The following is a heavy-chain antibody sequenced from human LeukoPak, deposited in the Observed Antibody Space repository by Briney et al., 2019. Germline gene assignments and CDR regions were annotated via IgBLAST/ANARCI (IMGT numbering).Heavy chain of an antibody. J-gene: IGHJ4*02. V-gene: IGHV1-2*02. CDR3: ARDFGRSAAVIDY. CDR1: GYTFTGYS. CDR2: INPNSGGT. Sequence: ASVKVSCKASGYTFTGYSIHWVRQAPGQGLEWMGWINPNSGGTNYAQNFQGRVTMTRDTSISTAYMELSRLRSDDTAVYYCARDFGRSAAVIDYWGQGTLFTVTS. D-gene: IGHD4-17*01.